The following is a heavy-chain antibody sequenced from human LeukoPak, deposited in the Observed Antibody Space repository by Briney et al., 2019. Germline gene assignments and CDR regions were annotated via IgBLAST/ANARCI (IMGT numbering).Heavy chain of an antibody. J-gene: IGHJ4*02. CDR2: ISGSGGAT. Sequence: GGSLRLSCAVSGFTFSTYAMAWVRQAPGKGLEWVSGISGSGGATYYADSVKGRFTISRDNAKNSLYLQMNSLRDDDTAIYYCARDPEALDYWGQGTLVTVSS. CDR1: GFTFSTYA. V-gene: IGHV3-23*01. CDR3: ARDPEALDY.